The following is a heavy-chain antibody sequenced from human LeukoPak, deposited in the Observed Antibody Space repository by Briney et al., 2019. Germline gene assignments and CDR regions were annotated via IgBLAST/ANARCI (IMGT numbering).Heavy chain of an antibody. CDR3: ARRGVAAAFSWFDP. CDR2: IYPGDSDT. V-gene: IGHV5-51*01. Sequence: GESLKISCKGSGYDFSGDWIGWVRQMPGKGLELMGIIYPGDSDTRYSPSFQGQVTISADKSISTAYLQWSSLKASDTAMYYCARRGVAAAFSWFDPWGQGTLVTVSS. CDR1: GYDFSGDW. D-gene: IGHD6-13*01. J-gene: IGHJ5*02.